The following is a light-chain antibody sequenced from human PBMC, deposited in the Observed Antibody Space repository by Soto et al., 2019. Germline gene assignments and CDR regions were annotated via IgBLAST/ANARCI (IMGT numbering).Light chain of an antibody. Sequence: QSALTQPRSVSASPGQSVTISCTGTSSDVGTYNYVSWYQQHPGKAPKFIIYDVNKRPSGVPDRFSGSKSGNTASLTISGLQAEDEADYYCCSYAGSNDLGVFGGGTKLTVL. CDR2: DVN. J-gene: IGLJ3*02. CDR3: CSYAGSNDLGV. V-gene: IGLV2-11*01. CDR1: SSDVGTYNY.